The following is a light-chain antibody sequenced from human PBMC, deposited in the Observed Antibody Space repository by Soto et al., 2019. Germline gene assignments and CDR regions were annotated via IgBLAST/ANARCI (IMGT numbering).Light chain of an antibody. CDR1: SSDVGSYNL. CDR2: EVS. J-gene: IGLJ1*01. CDR3: CSYAGSSTFV. Sequence: QSVLAQPASVSGSPGQSITISCTGTSSDVGSYNLVSWYKQHPGKAPKLMIYEVSERPSGVSNRFSGSRSGNTASLTISGLQAEDEADYYCCSYAGSSTFVFGTGTKATVL. V-gene: IGLV2-23*02.